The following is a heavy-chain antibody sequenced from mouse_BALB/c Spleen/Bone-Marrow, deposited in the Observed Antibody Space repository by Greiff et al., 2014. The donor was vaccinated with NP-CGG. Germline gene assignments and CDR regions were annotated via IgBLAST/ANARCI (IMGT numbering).Heavy chain of an antibody. CDR2: IYPGSGST. D-gene: IGHD2-2*01. CDR3: TRGGVYYAYDWAWFAY. Sequence: LQQSGSELVRPGASVKLSCKASGYTFTSYWMHWVKQRPGQGLEWIGNIYPGSGSTNYDEKFKSKATLTVDTSSSTAYMQLSSLTSEDSAVYYCTRGGVYYAYDWAWFAYWGQGTLVTVSA. V-gene: IGHV1S22*01. CDR1: GYTFTSYW. J-gene: IGHJ3*01.